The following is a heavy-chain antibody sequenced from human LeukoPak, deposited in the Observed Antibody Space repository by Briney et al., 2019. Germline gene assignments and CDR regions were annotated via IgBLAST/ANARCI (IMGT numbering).Heavy chain of an antibody. CDR1: GGSMSSSSYY. Sequence: SETLSLTCTVSGGSMSSSSYYWGWIRQPPGKGLEWIGSIYYSGSTYYNPSLKSRVTISVDTSKNQFSLKLSSVTAADTAVYYCASACYDFWSGLDYWGQGTLVTVSS. CDR3: ASACYDFWSGLDY. V-gene: IGHV4-39*01. J-gene: IGHJ4*02. CDR2: IYYSGST. D-gene: IGHD3-3*01.